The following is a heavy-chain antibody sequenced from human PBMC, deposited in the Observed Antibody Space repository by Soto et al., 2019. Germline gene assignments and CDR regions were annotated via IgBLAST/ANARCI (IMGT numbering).Heavy chain of an antibody. Sequence: SETLSLTCTVSGGSISSGDYYWSWIRQPPGKGLEWIGYIYYSGSTYYNPSLKSRVTISVDTSKNQFSLKLSSVTAADTAVYYCARETPHYYYYGMDVWGQGTTVTVSS. J-gene: IGHJ6*02. V-gene: IGHV4-30-4*01. CDR3: ARETPHYYYYGMDV. D-gene: IGHD2-15*01. CDR1: GGSISSGDYY. CDR2: IYYSGST.